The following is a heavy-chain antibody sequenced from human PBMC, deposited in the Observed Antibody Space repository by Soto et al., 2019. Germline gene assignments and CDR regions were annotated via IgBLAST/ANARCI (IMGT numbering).Heavy chain of an antibody. D-gene: IGHD6-13*01. V-gene: IGHV3-23*01. Sequence: PGGSLRLSCAASGFTFSSYAMSWVRQAPGKGLEWVSAISGSGGSTYYADSGKGRFTISRDNSKNTLYLQMNSLRAEDTAVYYCAKDAPEAIAAADVGFDIWGQGTMVTVSS. J-gene: IGHJ3*02. CDR2: ISGSGGST. CDR3: AKDAPEAIAAADVGFDI. CDR1: GFTFSSYA.